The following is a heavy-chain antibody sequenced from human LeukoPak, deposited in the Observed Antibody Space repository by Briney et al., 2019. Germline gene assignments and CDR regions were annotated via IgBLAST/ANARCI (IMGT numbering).Heavy chain of an antibody. Sequence: PSQTLSLTCTVSGDSFSSGGYYWTWVRQFPGKGLEWIGYIYSSGGIYYNPSLKSRVTISIDTSKNQFSLNMTSVTAADTAVYYCARDNTGYNYLDPWGQGTLVTVSS. D-gene: IGHD1-20*01. J-gene: IGHJ5*02. V-gene: IGHV4-31*03. CDR1: GDSFSSGGYY. CDR2: IYSSGGI. CDR3: ARDNTGYNYLDP.